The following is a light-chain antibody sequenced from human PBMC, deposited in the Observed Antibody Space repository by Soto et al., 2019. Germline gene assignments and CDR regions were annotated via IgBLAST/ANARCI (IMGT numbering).Light chain of an antibody. J-gene: IGKJ5*01. CDR2: DAS. Sequence: EILLTQSPDTLSLSPGARATLSCWASHSVTTHLAWFQQRPGQTPRLLIYDASTRAPGLPARFSGRGSGADFTLTISSLEPEDFAVYYCQQRSDSITFGQGTRLDIK. CDR1: HSVTTH. CDR3: QQRSDSIT. V-gene: IGKV3-11*01.